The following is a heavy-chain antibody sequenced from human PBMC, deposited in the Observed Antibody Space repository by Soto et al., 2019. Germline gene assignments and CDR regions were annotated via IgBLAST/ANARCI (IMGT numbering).Heavy chain of an antibody. V-gene: IGHV3-9*01. J-gene: IGHJ4*02. CDR2: ISWNSGNI. D-gene: IGHD6-19*01. CDR1: GFTFQDYA. Sequence: EVQLVESGGGLVQPGRSLRLSCAASGFTFQDYAMHWVRQAPGKGLEWVSGISWNSGNIGYADSVKGRFTISRDNAKNSLDLQMNSLRAEDTALYYCAQARYSSGSEPDYWGQGTLVIVSS. CDR3: AQARYSSGSEPDY.